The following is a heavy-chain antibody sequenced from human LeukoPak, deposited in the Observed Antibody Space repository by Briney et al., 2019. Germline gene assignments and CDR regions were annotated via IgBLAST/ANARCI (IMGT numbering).Heavy chain of an antibody. Sequence: PSETLSLTCTVSGGSISSSSYYWGWIRQPPGKGLEWIGSIYYSGSTYYNPSLKSRVTISVDTSKNQFSLKLSSVTAADTAVYYCARQVYCSSTSCYGHPPPYFDYWGQGTLVTVSS. J-gene: IGHJ4*02. D-gene: IGHD2-2*01. CDR2: IYYSGST. V-gene: IGHV4-39*01. CDR1: GGSISSSSYY. CDR3: ARQVYCSSTSCYGHPPPYFDY.